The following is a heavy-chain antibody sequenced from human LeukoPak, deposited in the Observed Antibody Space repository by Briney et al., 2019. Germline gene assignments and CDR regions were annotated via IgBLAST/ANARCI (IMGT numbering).Heavy chain of an antibody. V-gene: IGHV4-59*02. Sequence: SETLSLTCSVSGGSVISYYWSWIRQPPGKGLGWMGYIYSNGNTNYNPSLKNRLTISVDTSKNQLYMKLTSVTAADTAMYYCAREGMIGRHDWFDPWGQGTLVTVSS. CDR3: AREGMIGRHDWFDP. CDR1: GGSVISYY. CDR2: IYSNGNT. D-gene: IGHD3-22*01. J-gene: IGHJ5*02.